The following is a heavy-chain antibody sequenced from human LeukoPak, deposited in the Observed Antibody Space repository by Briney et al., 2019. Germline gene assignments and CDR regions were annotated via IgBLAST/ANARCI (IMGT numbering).Heavy chain of an antibody. CDR1: GGSISSSSYY. J-gene: IGHJ4*02. CDR3: AREVIEYYYGSGSYTLTS. CDR2: IYYSGST. V-gene: IGHV4-39*02. D-gene: IGHD3-10*01. Sequence: SETLSLTCTVSGGSISSSSYYWGWIRQPPGKGREWIGSIYYSGSTYYNPSLKSRVTISVDTSKNQFSLKLSSVTAADTAVYYCAREVIEYYYGSGSYTLTSWGQGTLVTVSS.